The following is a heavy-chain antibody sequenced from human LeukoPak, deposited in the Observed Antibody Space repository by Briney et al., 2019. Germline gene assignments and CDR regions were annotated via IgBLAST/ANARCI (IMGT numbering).Heavy chain of an antibody. CDR3: ARLNWKPPYYYYGMDV. Sequence: GGSLRLSCAASGFTFSSHNMNWVRQAPMKGLEWVSSIGTDGSYIYYADSVQGRFTISRDNAKNSLYLQMNSLRAEDTGVYYCARLNWKPPYYYYGMDVWGQGTTVTVSS. CDR2: IGTDGSYI. V-gene: IGHV3-21*04. CDR1: GFTFSSHN. J-gene: IGHJ6*02. D-gene: IGHD1-20*01.